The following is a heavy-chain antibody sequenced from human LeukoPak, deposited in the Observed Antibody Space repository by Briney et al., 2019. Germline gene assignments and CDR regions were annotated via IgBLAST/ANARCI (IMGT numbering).Heavy chain of an antibody. D-gene: IGHD3-3*01. CDR2: IYYSGST. CDR1: GDSISSSSYY. Sequence: SETLSLTCTVSGDSISSSSYYWGWIRQPPGKGLEWIGSIYYSGSTYYNPSLKSRVTISVDTSKNQFSLKLSSVTAADTAVYYCASQYYDFWSGYWASFDYWGQGTLVTVSS. V-gene: IGHV4-39*01. CDR3: ASQYYDFWSGYWASFDY. J-gene: IGHJ4*02.